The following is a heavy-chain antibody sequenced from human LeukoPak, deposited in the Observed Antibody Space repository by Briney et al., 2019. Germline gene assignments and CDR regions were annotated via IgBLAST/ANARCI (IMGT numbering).Heavy chain of an antibody. J-gene: IGHJ4*02. CDR2: FHNSGTS. V-gene: IGHV4-59*01. CDR1: DNSISDYY. CDR3: TRGAGWLIDY. Sequence: SETLSLTCTVSDNSISDYYRGWIRQPPGKGLEWIGYFHNSGTSTYNPSLKSRVTISADTSKNQFSLKLNSLTTADTAVYYCTRGAGWLIDYWGQGILVTVSS. D-gene: IGHD3-16*01.